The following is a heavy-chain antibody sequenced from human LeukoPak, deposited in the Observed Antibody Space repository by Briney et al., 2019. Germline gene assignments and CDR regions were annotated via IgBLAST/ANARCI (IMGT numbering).Heavy chain of an antibody. D-gene: IGHD3-10*01. CDR1: GGSISSSSYY. CDR2: IYYSGST. V-gene: IGHV4-39*07. CDR3: VGPTPTMVRGDDAFDI. J-gene: IGHJ3*02. Sequence: SETLSLTCTVSGGSISSSSYYWGWIRQPPGKGLEWIGSIYYSGSTYYNPSLKSRVTISVDTSKNQFSLKLSSVTAADTAVYYCVGPTPTMVRGDDAFDIWGQGTMVTVSS.